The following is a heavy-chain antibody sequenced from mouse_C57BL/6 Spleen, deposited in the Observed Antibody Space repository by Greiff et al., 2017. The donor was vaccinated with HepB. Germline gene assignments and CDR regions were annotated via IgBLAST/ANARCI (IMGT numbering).Heavy chain of an antibody. CDR1: GFTFSNYW. J-gene: IGHJ3*01. D-gene: IGHD2-2*01. Sequence: DVKLQESGGGLVQPGGSMKLSCVASGFTFSNYWLNWVRQSPEKGLEWVAQIRLKSDNYATHYAESVKGRFTISRDDSKSSVYLQMNNLRAEDTGIYYCSLSTMVTTGAYWGQGTLVTVSA. CDR2: IRLKSDNYAT. V-gene: IGHV6-3*01. CDR3: SLSTMVTTGAY.